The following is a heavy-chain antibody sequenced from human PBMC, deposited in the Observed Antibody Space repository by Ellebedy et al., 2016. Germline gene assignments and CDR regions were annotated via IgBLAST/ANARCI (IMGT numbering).Heavy chain of an antibody. J-gene: IGHJ4*02. V-gene: IGHV3-48*02. Sequence: GESLKISXAASGFTFSSYSMNWVRQAPGKGLEWVSYISSSSSTIYYADSVKGRFTISRDNAKNSLYLQMNSLRDEDTAVYYCARDLNGYYYDSSGYLNYWGQGTLVTVSS. CDR2: ISSSSSTI. CDR3: ARDLNGYYYDSSGYLNY. D-gene: IGHD3-22*01. CDR1: GFTFSSYS.